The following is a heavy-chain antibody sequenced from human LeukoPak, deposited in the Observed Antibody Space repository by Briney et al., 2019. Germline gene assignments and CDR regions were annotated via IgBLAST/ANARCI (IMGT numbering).Heavy chain of an antibody. D-gene: IGHD2-2*01. CDR3: ARGIVVVPAARAYYYYYYGMDV. Sequence: GASVKVSCKASGYTFTSYGISWVRQAPGQGLEWMGWISAYNGSTNYAQKLQGRVTMTTDTSTSTAYMELRSLRSDDTAVYYCARGIVVVPAARAYYYYYYGMDVWGQGTTVTVSS. V-gene: IGHV1-18*01. CDR2: ISAYNGST. CDR1: GYTFTSYG. J-gene: IGHJ6*02.